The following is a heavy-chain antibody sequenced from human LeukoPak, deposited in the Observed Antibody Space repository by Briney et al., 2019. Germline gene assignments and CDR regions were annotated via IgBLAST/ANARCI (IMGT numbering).Heavy chain of an antibody. V-gene: IGHV4-59*08. CDR2: IYYSGST. CDR3: ARHSRSSPHYFDY. D-gene: IGHD1-26*01. CDR1: GGSISSYY. Sequence: PSETLSLTCTVSGGSISSYYWSWLRQPPGKGLEWIGFIYYSGSTHYKSSLKSRVTISVDTSRNQFSLRLSSVTAADTAVYYCARHSRSSPHYFDYWGQGTLVTVSS. J-gene: IGHJ4*02.